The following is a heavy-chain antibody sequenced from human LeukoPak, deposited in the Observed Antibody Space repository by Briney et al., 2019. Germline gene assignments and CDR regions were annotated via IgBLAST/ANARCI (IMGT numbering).Heavy chain of an antibody. CDR2: INPNSGGT. D-gene: IGHD6-13*01. Sequence: ASVKVSCKASGYTFTGYYMHWVRQAPGQGLEWMGRINPNSGGTNYARKFQGRVTMTRDTSISTAYMELSRLRSDDTAVYYCARDIGTIAAAAHWGQGTLVTVSS. J-gene: IGHJ4*02. CDR1: GYTFTGYY. V-gene: IGHV1-2*06. CDR3: ARDIGTIAAAAH.